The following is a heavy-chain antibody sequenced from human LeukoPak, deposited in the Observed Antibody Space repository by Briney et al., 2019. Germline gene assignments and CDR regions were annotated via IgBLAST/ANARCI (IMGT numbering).Heavy chain of an antibody. V-gene: IGHV4-59*08. CDR3: GRGGLRLGELLV. Sequence: PSETLSLTCTVSGGSISSYYWNWIRQPPGKGLEWIGYIYYSGSTDYNPSLKSRVTISVDTSKNQFSLKLSSVTAADTAVYYCGRGGLRLGELLVWGQGTLVTVSS. D-gene: IGHD3-16*01. CDR2: IYYSGST. J-gene: IGHJ4*02. CDR1: GGSISSYY.